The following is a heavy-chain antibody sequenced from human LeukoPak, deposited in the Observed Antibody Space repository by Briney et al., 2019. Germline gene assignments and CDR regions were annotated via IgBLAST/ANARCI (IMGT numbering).Heavy chain of an antibody. CDR2: IKQDGGEK. CDR3: ARDGTAAGLYFDL. J-gene: IGHJ4*01. D-gene: IGHD6-13*01. Sequence: PGGSLRLSCAVSGYTFSSYWMYWVLQAPGKGLEWVASIKQDGGEKSYVDSVKGRFTISRDNAKNSLYLQMSSLRAEDTAVYYCARDGTAAGLYFDLWGQGTLVTVSS. V-gene: IGHV3-7*01. CDR1: GYTFSSYW.